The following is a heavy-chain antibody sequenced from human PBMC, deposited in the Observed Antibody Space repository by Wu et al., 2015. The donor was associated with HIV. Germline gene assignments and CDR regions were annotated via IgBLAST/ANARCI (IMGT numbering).Heavy chain of an antibody. V-gene: IGHV1-46*01. CDR3: ARPAHYYDSSQGAFDI. Sequence: QVQLVQSGAEVKKPGASVKVSCKASGYTFTSYYMHWVRQAPGQGLEWMGIINPSGGSTSYAQKFQGRVTMTRDTSTSTVYMELSSLRSEDTAVYYCARPAHYYDSSQGAFDIWGQGDNGHRXF. CDR2: INPSGGST. CDR1: GYTFTSYY. J-gene: IGHJ3*02. D-gene: IGHD3-22*01.